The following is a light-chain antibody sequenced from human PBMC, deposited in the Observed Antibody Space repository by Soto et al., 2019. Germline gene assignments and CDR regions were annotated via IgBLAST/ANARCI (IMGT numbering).Light chain of an antibody. CDR3: SSYTSSTTAV. V-gene: IGLV2-14*01. CDR2: EVT. J-gene: IGLJ1*01. Sequence: QSVLTQVASVSGSPVQSITISCNGTRSDVGRYDYVSWYQQHPDKAPKLVIYEVTNRPSGVSDRFSGSKSGNTASLTISGLQAEDEADYYCSSYTSSTTAVFGTGTKVTVL. CDR1: RSDVGRYDY.